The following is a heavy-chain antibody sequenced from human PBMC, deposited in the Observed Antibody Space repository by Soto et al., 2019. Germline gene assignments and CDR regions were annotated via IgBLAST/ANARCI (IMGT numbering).Heavy chain of an antibody. V-gene: IGHV6-1*01. CDR2: TYYRSRWYY. J-gene: IGHJ4*02. Sequence: SQTLSLTCAIPGDSVSSNSAAWNWIRQSPSRGLEWLGRTYYRSRWYYDYAVSVKSRITIIPDTSKNQFSLQLNSVTPEDTAVYYCARDKEYTSSSPFDYWGQGSPVTVSS. CDR1: GDSVSSNSAA. CDR3: ARDKEYTSSSPFDY. D-gene: IGHD6-6*01.